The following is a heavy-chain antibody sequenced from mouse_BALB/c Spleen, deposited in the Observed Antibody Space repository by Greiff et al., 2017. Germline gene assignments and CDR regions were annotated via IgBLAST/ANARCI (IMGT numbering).Heavy chain of an antibody. CDR2: IDPENGDT. J-gene: IGHJ2*01. V-gene: IGHV14-4*02. Sequence: EVQLQQSGAELVRPGASVKLSCTASGFNIKGYYMHWVKQRPEQGLEWIGWIDPENGDTEYAPKFQGKATMTADTSSNTAYLQLSSLTSEDTAVYYCNAAHYFDYWGQGTTLTVSS. CDR3: NAAHYFDY. CDR1: GFNIKGYY.